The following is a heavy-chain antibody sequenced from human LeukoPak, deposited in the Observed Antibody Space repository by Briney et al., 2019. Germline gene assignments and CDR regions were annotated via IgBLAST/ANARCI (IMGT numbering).Heavy chain of an antibody. J-gene: IGHJ4*02. CDR2: IKSKSDGGTT. V-gene: IGHV3-15*01. CDR3: TALSGY. CDR1: GFTVSSNY. D-gene: IGHD3-10*01. Sequence: GGSLRLSCAASGFTVSSNYMSWVRQAPGKGLEWVGRIKSKSDGGTTDYAAPVKGRFTISINDSKTTLYLQMNSLKSEDTGVYYCTALSGYWGQGTRVTVSS.